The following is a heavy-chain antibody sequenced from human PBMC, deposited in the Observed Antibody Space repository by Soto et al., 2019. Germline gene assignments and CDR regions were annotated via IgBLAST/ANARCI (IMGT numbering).Heavy chain of an antibody. J-gene: IGHJ3*02. CDR1: GFSFTTYG. D-gene: IGHD1-1*01. CDR3: ARGGVTGIVGIFGSTLAI. CDR2: IGYDGNNK. Sequence: QVQLVESGGGWVQPGRSLRLSCEATGFSFTTYGMHWVRQAPGKGLEWVAVIGYDGNNKYYADSVEGRFTISRDNSKNTGYLQMKILRGDDTAVYYCARGGVTGIVGIFGSTLAIWGQGTVVTVAS. V-gene: IGHV3-33*01.